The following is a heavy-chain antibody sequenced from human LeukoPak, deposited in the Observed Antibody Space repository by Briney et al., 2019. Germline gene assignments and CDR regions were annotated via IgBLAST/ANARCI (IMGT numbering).Heavy chain of an antibody. D-gene: IGHD3-16*01. CDR3: ARVGGAAWYFDL. V-gene: IGHV3-13*01. J-gene: IGHJ2*01. CDR2: IGVAGDT. Sequence: GGSLRLSCAASGFSFSSYDMHWVRQATGKGLEWVSAIGVAGDTYYPGSVKGRFTISRENAKNSLCLQMNSLRAGDTAVYFCARVGGAAWYFDLWGRGTLVTVSS. CDR1: GFSFSSYD.